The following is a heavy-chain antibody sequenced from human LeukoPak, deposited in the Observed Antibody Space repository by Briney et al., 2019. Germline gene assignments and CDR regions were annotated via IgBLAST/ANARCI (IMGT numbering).Heavy chain of an antibody. V-gene: IGHV4-39*01. D-gene: IGHD6-13*01. CDR1: GGSISSSSYY. J-gene: IGHJ4*02. CDR2: IYYGGST. Sequence: SETLPLTCTVSGGSISSSSYYWGWIRQPPGRGLEWIATIYYGGSTFYNPSLKSRVTISVDTSKNQFSLKLSSVTAADTAVYHCARAYYSSNWFGGYYWGQGSLVTVSS. CDR3: ARAYYSSNWFGGYY.